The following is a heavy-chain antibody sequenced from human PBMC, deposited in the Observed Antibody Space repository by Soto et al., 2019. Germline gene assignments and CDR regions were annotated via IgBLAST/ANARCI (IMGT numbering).Heavy chain of an antibody. CDR2: IYYSGST. V-gene: IGHV4-61*08. J-gene: IGHJ4*02. D-gene: IGHD3-22*01. CDR3: ASSLINYYDSSGPFDY. CDR1: GGSISSCDYY. Sequence: PSETLSLTCTVSGGSISSCDYYWSWIRQPPGKGLEWIGYIYYSGSTNYNPSLKSRVTISVDTSKNQFSLKLSSVTAADTAVYYCASSLINYYDSSGPFDYWGQGTLVTVSS.